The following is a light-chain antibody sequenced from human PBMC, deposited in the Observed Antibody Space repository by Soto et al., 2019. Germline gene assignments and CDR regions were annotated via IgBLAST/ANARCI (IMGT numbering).Light chain of an antibody. V-gene: IGLV1-44*01. J-gene: IGLJ1*01. CDR2: TTN. Sequence: QSALTQPHSASGTPGQRVTISCSGSSSNIGTSSVHWFQQLPGTAPKLLISTTNQRPSGVPERFSGSKSGTSASLAISGLQSEDEADYYCAAWDDSLNGNVFGTGTKVPV. CDR1: SSNIGTSS. CDR3: AAWDDSLNGNV.